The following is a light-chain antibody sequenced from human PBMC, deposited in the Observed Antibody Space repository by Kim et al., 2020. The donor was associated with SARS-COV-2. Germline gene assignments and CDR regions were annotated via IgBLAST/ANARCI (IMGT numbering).Light chain of an antibody. V-gene: IGKV3D-15*01. CDR1: ESISTG. J-gene: IGKJ2*01. Sequence: LSVSQGESSTRSCRASESISTGLAWYQQRSGQVPRLLIHGASTRAAGVPTRFTGRGSGTEFTLTINSLQSEDFAVYYCQQSYNLYTFGQGTKLEI. CDR3: QQSYNLYT. CDR2: GAS.